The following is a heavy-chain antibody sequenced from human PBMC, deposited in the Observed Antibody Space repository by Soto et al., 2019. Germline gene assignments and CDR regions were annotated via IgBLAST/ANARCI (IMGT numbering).Heavy chain of an antibody. J-gene: IGHJ4*02. V-gene: IGHV4-4*02. CDR1: GGSISSSNW. CDR2: VDLAGNT. Sequence: QVQLQESGPGLVEPSGTLSLTCAVSGGSISSSNWWSWVRQSPGKGLEWIGEVDLAGNTRYNPSLRRRVNNSAANSKSEFSLKLTSVTAADTAVYYCARHGAFSFDRWGQGTLVTVSS. D-gene: IGHD3-10*01. CDR3: ARHGAFSFDR.